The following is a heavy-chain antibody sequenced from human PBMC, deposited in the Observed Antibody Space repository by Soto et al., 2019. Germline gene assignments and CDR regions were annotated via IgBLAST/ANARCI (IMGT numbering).Heavy chain of an antibody. J-gene: IGHJ4*02. CDR1: TDSSSFTNSY. CDR3: ARHPIEVVWRGFDF. V-gene: IGHV4-39*01. D-gene: IGHD3-10*01. Sequence: SETLSLTCTVSTDSSSFTNSYWGWIRQPPGKALQWMGSSSYNGGAIYNPSLKGRAVISFETSKKQSPLRVPLVPAEVTAVSFWARHPIEVVWRGFDFWGQGSPVTVSS. CDR2: SSYNGGA.